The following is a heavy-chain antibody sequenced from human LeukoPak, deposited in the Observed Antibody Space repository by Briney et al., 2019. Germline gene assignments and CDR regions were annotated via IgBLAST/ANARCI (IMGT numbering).Heavy chain of an antibody. Sequence: NPSETLSLTCTVSGGSISSHYWSWIRQPPGKGLEWIGYIYYSGSTNYNPSLKSRVSMSVDTSKNHFSLKLSSVTAADTAVYYCARMRDWFDPWGQGTLVTVSS. J-gene: IGHJ5*02. CDR3: ARMRDWFDP. CDR1: GGSISSHY. CDR2: IYYSGST. V-gene: IGHV4-59*11.